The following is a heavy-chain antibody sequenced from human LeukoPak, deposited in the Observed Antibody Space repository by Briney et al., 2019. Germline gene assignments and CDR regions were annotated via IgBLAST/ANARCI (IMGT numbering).Heavy chain of an antibody. CDR3: ARGSSSFDY. D-gene: IGHD6-6*01. CDR2: LYTSGST. V-gene: IGHV4-4*07. CDR1: GGSITSYY. Sequence: SETLSLTCTVSGGSITSYYWIWLRQPAGKGLEWIGRLYTSGSTNYNPSLKSRVTISVDKSKNQFSLKLSSVTAADTAVYYCARGSSSFDYWGQGTLVTVSS. J-gene: IGHJ4*02.